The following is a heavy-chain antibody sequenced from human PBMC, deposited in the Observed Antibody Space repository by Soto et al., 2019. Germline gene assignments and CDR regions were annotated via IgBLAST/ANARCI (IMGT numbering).Heavy chain of an antibody. D-gene: IGHD3-10*01. Sequence: PQTRSPTCAVYGGSLSGYSWSWIRQPPGKGLEWIGEINHSGSTNYNPSLKSRVTISVATSKNQFSVKLSSVTAADTAVYYCARVRGYYGSGRYNYYGMDVWGQGTTVT. CDR2: INHSGST. CDR1: GGSLSGYS. V-gene: IGHV4-34*01. J-gene: IGHJ6*02. CDR3: ARVRGYYGSGRYNYYGMDV.